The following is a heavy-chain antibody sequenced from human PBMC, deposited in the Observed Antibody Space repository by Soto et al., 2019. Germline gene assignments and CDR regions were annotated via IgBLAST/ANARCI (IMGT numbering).Heavy chain of an antibody. Sequence: QVQVVESGGGVVQSGRSLRLYCEASGFPFGSHGMHWVRQAPGKGLEWVAFIWYDGSHKDYAASVRGRFTISKDDSKNTLYLEMDNLRGEDTAIYYCARDVAATGAARWLDPWGQGTLVSVSS. D-gene: IGHD6-13*01. J-gene: IGHJ5*02. V-gene: IGHV3-33*01. CDR2: IWYDGSHK. CDR3: ARDVAATGAARWLDP. CDR1: GFPFGSHG.